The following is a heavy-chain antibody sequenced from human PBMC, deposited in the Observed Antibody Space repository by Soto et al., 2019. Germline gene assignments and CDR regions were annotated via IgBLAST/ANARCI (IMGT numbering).Heavy chain of an antibody. CDR2: TYYRSKWYN. V-gene: IGHV6-1*01. CDR3: AIDYGSGWNNWFDP. CDR1: GDSVSSNSAA. Sequence: SQTLSLTCAISGDSVSSNSAAWNWIRQSPSRGLEWLGRTYYRSKWYNDYAVSVKSRITINPDTSKNQYSLQLNSVTPEDTAIYYCAIDYGSGWNNWFDPWGQGTLVTVSS. D-gene: IGHD6-19*01. J-gene: IGHJ5*02.